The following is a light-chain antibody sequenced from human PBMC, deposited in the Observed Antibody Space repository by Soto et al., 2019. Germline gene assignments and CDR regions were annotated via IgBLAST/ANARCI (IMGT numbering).Light chain of an antibody. J-gene: IGKJ2*01. V-gene: IGKV1-12*01. CDR3: QQAKRFPHT. CDR2: AAS. CDR1: QGISSW. Sequence: DIQMTQSPSSVSASVGDRVTITCRASQGISSWLAWYQQKPGKAPKLLIYAASSLQSGVPSRFRRRGFWKDFPPTLSRLQPEDFSTYYCQQAKRFPHTFGQGNKPEIK.